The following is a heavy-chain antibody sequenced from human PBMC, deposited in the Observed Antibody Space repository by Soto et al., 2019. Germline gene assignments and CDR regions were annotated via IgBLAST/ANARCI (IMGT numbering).Heavy chain of an antibody. CDR2: INHSGST. CDR1: GGSFSGYY. J-gene: IGHJ6*02. D-gene: IGHD2-2*01. Sequence: SETLSLTCAVYGGSFSGYYWSWIRQPPGKGLEWIGEINHSGSTNYNPPLKSRVTISVDTSKNQFSLKLSSVTAADTAVYYCARGLIRQNSIVVVPAARGGGMDVWGQGNTVTVSS. CDR3: ARGLIRQNSIVVVPAARGGGMDV. V-gene: IGHV4-34*01.